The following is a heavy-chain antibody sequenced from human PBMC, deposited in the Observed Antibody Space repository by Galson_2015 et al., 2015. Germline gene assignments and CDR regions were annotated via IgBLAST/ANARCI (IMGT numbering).Heavy chain of an antibody. J-gene: IGHJ4*02. CDR2: ISYDGSNE. V-gene: IGHV3-30-3*01. CDR1: GFSFSSYA. CDR3: ARGIEAAGTDY. D-gene: IGHD6-13*01. Sequence: SLRLSCAASGFSFSSYAMHWVRQAPGKGLEWVAVISYDGSNEYYADSVKGRFTISRDNSKNTLYLQMNSLRAEDTAVYYCARGIEAAGTDYWGQGTLVTVSS.